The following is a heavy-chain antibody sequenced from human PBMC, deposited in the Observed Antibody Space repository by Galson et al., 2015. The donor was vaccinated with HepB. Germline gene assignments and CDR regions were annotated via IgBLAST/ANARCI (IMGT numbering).Heavy chain of an antibody. V-gene: IGHV3-66*01. CDR3: ARASADLAYFHR. CDR2: TYSGDNT. Sequence: SLRLSCAASGFSVSSNYMSWVRQAPGKGLEWVSLTYSGDNTYYADSVKGRSTISRDSSKNTLLLQMNSLRAEDAAVYYCARASADLAYFHRWGQGTLVTVSS. J-gene: IGHJ1*01. CDR1: GFSVSSNY. D-gene: IGHD2-2*01.